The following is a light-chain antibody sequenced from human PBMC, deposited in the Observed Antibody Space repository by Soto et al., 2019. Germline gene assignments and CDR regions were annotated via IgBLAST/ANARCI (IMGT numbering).Light chain of an antibody. CDR2: NVS. J-gene: IGLJ2*01. Sequence: QSALTQPASVSGSPGQSITIACTGIPSDVGGFNYVSWYQQHPGKAPKLLIYNVSNRPSGVSNRLSGSKSGNTASLTISGLQAEDAADYYCSSHTYGSIVFGGGTQLTVL. V-gene: IGLV2-14*01. CDR3: SSHTYGSIV. CDR1: PSDVGGFNY.